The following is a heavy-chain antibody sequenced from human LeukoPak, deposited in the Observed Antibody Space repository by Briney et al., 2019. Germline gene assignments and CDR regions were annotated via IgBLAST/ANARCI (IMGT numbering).Heavy chain of an antibody. J-gene: IGHJ4*02. V-gene: IGHV1-2*06. CDR1: GYTFTGYY. CDR2: INPNSGGT. D-gene: IGHD6-19*01. CDR3: ARVASSGWYAFDY. Sequence: ASVKVSCKASGYTFTGYYMHWVRQAPGQGLEWMGRINPNSGGTNYAQKFQGRVTMTRDTSISTAYMELSRLRSDDTAMYYCARVASSGWYAFDYWGRGTLVTVSS.